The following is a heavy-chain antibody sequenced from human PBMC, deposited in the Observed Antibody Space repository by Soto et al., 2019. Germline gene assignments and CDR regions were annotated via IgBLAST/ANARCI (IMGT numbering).Heavy chain of an antibody. V-gene: IGHV4-38-2*02. CDR1: GYSISSGYY. Sequence: SETLSLTCADSGYSISSGYYWGWIRQPPGKGLEWIGSIYHSGSTYYNPSLKSRVTISVDTSKNQFSLKLSSVTAADTAVYYCARDRDDYYDSSGYYAGHAFDIWGQGTMVPVSS. CDR2: IYHSGST. CDR3: ARDRDDYYDSSGYYAGHAFDI. J-gene: IGHJ3*02. D-gene: IGHD3-22*01.